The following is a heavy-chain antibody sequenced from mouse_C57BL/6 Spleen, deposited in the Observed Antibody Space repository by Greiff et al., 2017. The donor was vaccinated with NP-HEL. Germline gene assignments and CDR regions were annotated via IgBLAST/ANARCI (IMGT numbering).Heavy chain of an antibody. D-gene: IGHD2-4*01. Sequence: DVMLVESGGGLVKPGGSLKLSCAASGFTFSSYAMSWVRQTPEKRLEWVATISDGGSYTYYPDNVKGRFTISRDNAKNNLYLQMSHLKSEDTAMYYCARDRGITTHYFDYWGQGTTLTVSS. CDR1: GFTFSSYA. J-gene: IGHJ2*01. CDR3: ARDRGITTHYFDY. V-gene: IGHV5-4*01. CDR2: ISDGGSYT.